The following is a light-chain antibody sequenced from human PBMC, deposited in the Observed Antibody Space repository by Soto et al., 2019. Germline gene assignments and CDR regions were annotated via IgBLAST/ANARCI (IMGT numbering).Light chain of an antibody. CDR1: HNDVGGYNY. V-gene: IGLV2-14*03. CDR3: SSYTTSNTRQIV. J-gene: IGLJ1*01. CDR2: DVS. Sequence: QPRVGEECPCRWSPNPSNRTHNDVGGYNYVSWYQHHPGKAPKLMIYDVSNRPSGVSNRFSGSKSGNTASLTISGLQPEDEADYYCSSYTTSNTRQIVFGTGTKVTVL.